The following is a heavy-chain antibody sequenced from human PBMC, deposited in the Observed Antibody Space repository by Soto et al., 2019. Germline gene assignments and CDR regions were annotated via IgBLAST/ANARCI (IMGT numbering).Heavy chain of an antibody. CDR3: ARVNEYSSSSTFDY. D-gene: IGHD6-6*01. CDR1: GFTVSSNY. J-gene: IGHJ4*02. V-gene: IGHV3-53*01. Sequence: GGSLRLSCAASGFTVSSNYMSWVRQAPGKGLEWVSVIYSGGSTYYADSVKGRFTISRDNSKNTLYLQMNSLRAEDTAVYYCARVNEYSSSSTFDYWGQGTLVTVSS. CDR2: IYSGGST.